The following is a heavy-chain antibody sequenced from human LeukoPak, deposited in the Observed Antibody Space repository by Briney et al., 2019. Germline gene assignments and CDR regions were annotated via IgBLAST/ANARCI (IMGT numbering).Heavy chain of an antibody. J-gene: IGHJ4*02. Sequence: PGRSLRLSCAASGFTFSSYDMHWVRRATGKGLEWVSAIGTAGDTYYPGSVKGRFTISRENAKNSLYLQMNSLGAGDTAVYYCASLSGGYWGQGTLVTVSS. CDR3: ASLSGGY. CDR1: GFTFSSYD. D-gene: IGHD2/OR15-2a*01. CDR2: IGTAGDT. V-gene: IGHV3-13*01.